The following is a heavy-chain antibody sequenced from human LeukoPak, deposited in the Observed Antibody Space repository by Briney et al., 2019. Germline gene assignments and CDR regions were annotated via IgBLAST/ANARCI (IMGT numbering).Heavy chain of an antibody. CDR2: ISAYNGNT. CDR1: GYTFTSYG. D-gene: IGHD1-26*01. J-gene: IGHJ6*03. V-gene: IGHV1-18*01. Sequence: ASVKVSCKASGYTFTSYGIGWVRQAPGQGLEYMGWISAYNGNTNYAQKLQGRVTMTTDTSTSTAFMELRSLRSDDTAVYYCARARGGSSRYYYYYMDVWGKGTTVTISS. CDR3: ARARGGSSRYYYYYMDV.